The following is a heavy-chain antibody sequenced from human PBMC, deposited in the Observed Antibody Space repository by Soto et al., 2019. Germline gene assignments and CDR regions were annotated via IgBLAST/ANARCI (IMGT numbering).Heavy chain of an antibody. J-gene: IGHJ6*02. CDR3: YRGYYYYGMDV. CDR2: INPSGGDT. Sequence: ASAKVSCKASGYTFPQHYLHWVRQAPGQGLEWMGVINPSGGDTTYAQKFQGRVTMTTDTSTSTVYMDLSSLRSDDTAVYYCYRGYYYYGMDVWGQGTTVTVSS. CDR1: GYTFPQHY. V-gene: IGHV1-46*03.